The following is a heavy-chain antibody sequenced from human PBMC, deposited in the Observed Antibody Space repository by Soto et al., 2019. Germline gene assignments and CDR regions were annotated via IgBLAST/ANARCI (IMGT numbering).Heavy chain of an antibody. CDR1: GDSVSNDRAA. CDR2: TYDRSKWLN. D-gene: IGHD4-4*01. Sequence: QTLSPTCAISGDSVSNDRAAWHLMVQSPSGGIEWLGRTYDRSKWLNDYALSMKGQLPISPDPSKNQFSRHLDSVTPEDTAMYYCARDPPAFHSAFDYWGQGTLVTVSS. CDR3: ARDPPAFHSAFDY. J-gene: IGHJ4*02. V-gene: IGHV6-1*01.